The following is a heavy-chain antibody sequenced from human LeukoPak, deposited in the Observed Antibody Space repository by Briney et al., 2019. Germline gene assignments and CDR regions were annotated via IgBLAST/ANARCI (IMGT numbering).Heavy chain of an antibody. CDR3: AKDHDYSTLRQFDY. CDR2: ISGSGGST. Sequence: GGSLRLSCTASGFTFSSYAMSWVRQAPGKGLEWVSAISGSGGSTYYADSVKGRFTISRDNSKNTLYLQMNSLRAEDTAVYYCAKDHDYSTLRQFDYWGQGTLVTVSS. V-gene: IGHV3-23*01. CDR1: GFTFSSYA. D-gene: IGHD4-11*01. J-gene: IGHJ4*02.